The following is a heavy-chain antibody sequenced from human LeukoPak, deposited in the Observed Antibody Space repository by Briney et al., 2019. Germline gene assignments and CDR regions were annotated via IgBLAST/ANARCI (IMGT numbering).Heavy chain of an antibody. CDR1: GYTFTSYG. CDR2: ISAYNGNT. J-gene: IGHJ6*03. V-gene: IGHV1-18*01. CDR3: ARSLWLGESYYMDV. D-gene: IGHD3-10*01. Sequence: ASVKVSCKAAGYTFTSYGISWVRQAPGQGLEWMGWISAYNGNTNYAQKLQGRVTMTTDTSTSTAYMELRSLRSDDTAVYYCARSLWLGESYYMDVWGKGTTVTVSS.